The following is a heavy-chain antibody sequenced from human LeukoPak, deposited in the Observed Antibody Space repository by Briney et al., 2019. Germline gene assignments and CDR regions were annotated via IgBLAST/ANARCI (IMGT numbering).Heavy chain of an antibody. CDR3: ALEAGTNTFDY. D-gene: IGHD6-13*01. Sequence: VASVKVSCKASGGTFSSYAISWVRQAPGQGLEWMGGIIPIIGTANTAQKFQGRVTITADESTTTAYMELTSVTSEDTAVYYCALEAGTNTFDYWGQGTLVTVAS. V-gene: IGHV1-69*13. CDR2: IIPIIGTA. CDR1: GGTFSSYA. J-gene: IGHJ4*02.